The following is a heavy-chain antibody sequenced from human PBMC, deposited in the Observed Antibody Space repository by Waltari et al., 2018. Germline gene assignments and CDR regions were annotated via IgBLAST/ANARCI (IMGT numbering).Heavy chain of an antibody. CDR2: IIPMFGTT. J-gene: IGHJ6*03. Sequence: QVQLVQSGAEVKKPGSSVKVSCKACGGPLRRAATTRVRQAPGQGLEWMGRIIPMFGTTNYAQKFQGRVTITADKSTSTAYMELSGLRSEDTAVYYCARDPPGRGYYHTYYMDVWGKGTTVTISS. D-gene: IGHD2-8*02. CDR3: ARDPPGRGYYHTYYMDV. V-gene: IGHV1-69*14. CDR1: GGPLRRAA.